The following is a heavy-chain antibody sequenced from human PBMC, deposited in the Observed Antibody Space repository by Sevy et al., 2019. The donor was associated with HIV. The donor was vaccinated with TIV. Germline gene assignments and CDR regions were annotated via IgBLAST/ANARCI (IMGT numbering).Heavy chain of an antibody. CDR2: ISSSGSTI. V-gene: IGHV3-11*01. Sequence: GGCLRLSCAASGFTFSDYYMSWIRQAPGKGLEWVSYISSSGSTIYYADSVKGRFTISRDNAKNSLYLQMNSLRAEDTAVYYCARAEKGWELGGGNDAFDIWGQGTMVTVSS. CDR1: GFTFSDYY. J-gene: IGHJ3*02. D-gene: IGHD1-26*01. CDR3: ARAEKGWELGGGNDAFDI.